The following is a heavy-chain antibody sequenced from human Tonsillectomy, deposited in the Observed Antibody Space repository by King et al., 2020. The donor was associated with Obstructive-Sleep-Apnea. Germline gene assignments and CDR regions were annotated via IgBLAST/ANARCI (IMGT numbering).Heavy chain of an antibody. D-gene: IGHD3-22*01. CDR1: GYTFTSYG. V-gene: IGHV1-18*01. J-gene: IGHJ4*02. Sequence: QLVQSGAEVKKPGASVKVSCKASGYTFTSYGISWVRQAPGQGLEWMGWISAYNGNTNYAQKLQGRVTMTTDTSTSTAYMELSSLRSDDTAVYYCAREGAPYYYVRSAYLRDYYFDYWGPGTLVTVSS. CDR3: AREGAPYYYVRSAYLRDYYFDY. CDR2: ISAYNGNT.